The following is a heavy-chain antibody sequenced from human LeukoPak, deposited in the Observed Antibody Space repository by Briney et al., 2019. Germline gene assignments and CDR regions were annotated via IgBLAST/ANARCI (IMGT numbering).Heavy chain of an antibody. CDR3: ARHDHYYGSGSYYTPLAFDI. CDR2: IYPGDSDT. V-gene: IGHV5-51*01. D-gene: IGHD3-10*01. Sequence: GESLKISCKGSGYSFTSYWIGWVRQMPGKGLEWVGIIYPGDSDTRYSPSFQGQVTISADKSISTAYLRWSSLKASDTAMYYCARHDHYYGSGSYYTPLAFDIWGQGTMVTVSS. J-gene: IGHJ3*02. CDR1: GYSFTSYW.